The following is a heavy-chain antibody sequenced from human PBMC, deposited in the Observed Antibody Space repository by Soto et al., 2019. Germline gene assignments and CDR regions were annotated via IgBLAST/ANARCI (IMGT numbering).Heavy chain of an antibody. Sequence: PGGSLRLSCTASGFTFDDYAMHWVRQAPGKGLEWVSGISWNSGSIGYADSVKGRFTISRDNAKNSLYLQMNSLRAEDTALYYCTKDRGREVAGIGVGMAVWGQGTRVTVSS. D-gene: IGHD6-19*01. CDR2: ISWNSGSI. V-gene: IGHV3-9*01. CDR3: TKDRGREVAGIGVGMAV. CDR1: GFTFDDYA. J-gene: IGHJ6*02.